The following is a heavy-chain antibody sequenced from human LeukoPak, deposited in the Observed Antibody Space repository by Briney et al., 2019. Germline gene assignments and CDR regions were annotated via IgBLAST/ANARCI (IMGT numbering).Heavy chain of an antibody. CDR2: INTNTGNP. V-gene: IGHV7-4-1*02. D-gene: IGHD3-10*01. CDR3: ARGMVRGVQPDAFDI. Sequence: ASVKVSCKASGYTFTSYGTSWVRQAPGQGLEWMGWINTNTGNPTYAQGFTGRFVFSLDTSVSTAYLQISSLKAEDTAVYYCARGMVRGVQPDAFDIWGQGTMVTVSS. J-gene: IGHJ3*02. CDR1: GYTFTSYG.